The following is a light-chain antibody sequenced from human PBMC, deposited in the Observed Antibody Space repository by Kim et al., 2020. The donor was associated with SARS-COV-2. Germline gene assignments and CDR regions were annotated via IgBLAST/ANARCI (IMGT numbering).Light chain of an antibody. V-gene: IGKV3-15*01. Sequence: VSPGERVALSCRASQSVASNLAWYQQKPGQAPRLLIYGASTRATGIPDRFSGSGSGTELTLTISSLQSEDFAVYYCHQYNNWPKTFGPGTKVDIK. J-gene: IGKJ3*01. CDR3: HQYNNWPKT. CDR1: QSVASN. CDR2: GAS.